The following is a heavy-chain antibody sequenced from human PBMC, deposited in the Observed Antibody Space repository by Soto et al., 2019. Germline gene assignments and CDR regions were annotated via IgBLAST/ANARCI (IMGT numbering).Heavy chain of an antibody. CDR3: ARDGVALAMAKVGDFDY. V-gene: IGHV1-18*01. CDR2: ISAYNGNT. J-gene: IGHJ4*02. D-gene: IGHD5-18*01. Sequence: ASVKVSCKASGYTFTSYGISWVRQAPGQGLEWMGWISAYNGNTNYAQKLQGRVTMTTDTSTSTAYMELRSLRSDDTAVYYCARDGVALAMAKVGDFDYWGQGTLVTVSS. CDR1: GYTFTSYG.